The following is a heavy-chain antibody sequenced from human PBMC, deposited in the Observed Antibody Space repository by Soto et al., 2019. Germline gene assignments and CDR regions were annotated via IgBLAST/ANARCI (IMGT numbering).Heavy chain of an antibody. Sequence: QVQLVQSGAEVKKPGSSVKVSCKASGGTFNNYAVTWVRQAPGQGLEWMGGIIPISGTTNYAQKFQGRVTITADVSTSTAYMELSSLRSEDTALYYCASSYGTSWYGYYWGQGTLVTVSS. D-gene: IGHD6-13*01. V-gene: IGHV1-69*01. J-gene: IGHJ4*02. CDR3: ASSYGTSWYGYY. CDR2: IIPISGTT. CDR1: GGTFNNYA.